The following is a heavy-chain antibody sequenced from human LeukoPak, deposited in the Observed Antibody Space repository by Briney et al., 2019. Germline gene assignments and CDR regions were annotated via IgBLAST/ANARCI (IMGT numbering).Heavy chain of an antibody. CDR1: SDSISSSNW. D-gene: IGHD2-8*01. V-gene: IGHV4-4*02. Sequence: SETLSLTCAVSSDSISSSNWWSWVRQPPGKGLEWIGEIYHSGRTNYNPSLTSRVTISVDKSKNQFSLNLSSVTAADTAVYYCARRTYERDGAFDIWGQGTMVTVSS. CDR2: IYHSGRT. J-gene: IGHJ3*02. CDR3: ARRTYERDGAFDI.